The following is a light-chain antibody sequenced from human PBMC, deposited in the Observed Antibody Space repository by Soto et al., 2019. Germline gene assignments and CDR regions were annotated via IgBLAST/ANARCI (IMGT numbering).Light chain of an antibody. V-gene: IGKV3-11*01. Sequence: EIVMTQSPATLSVSPGERATLSCRASQSVGNNLAWYRQKPGQAPRLLFYDASNRATGIPARFSGSGSGTDFTLTISSLEPEDFAVYYCQQRSNWPQITFGQGTRLEIK. CDR3: QQRSNWPQIT. CDR2: DAS. J-gene: IGKJ5*01. CDR1: QSVGNN.